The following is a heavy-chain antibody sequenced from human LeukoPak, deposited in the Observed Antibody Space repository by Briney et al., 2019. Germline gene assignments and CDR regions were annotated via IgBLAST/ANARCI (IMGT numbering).Heavy chain of an antibody. CDR1: GGSISSSSYY. D-gene: IGHD3-22*01. Sequence: PSETLSLTCTVSGGSISSSSYYWGWIRQPPGKGLEWIGSIYYSGSTYYNPSLKSRATISVDTSKNQFSLKLSSVTAADTAVYYCARRASYYYDSSGSMGPYYFDYWGRGTLVTVSS. V-gene: IGHV4-39*07. CDR2: IYYSGST. CDR3: ARRASYYYDSSGSMGPYYFDY. J-gene: IGHJ4*02.